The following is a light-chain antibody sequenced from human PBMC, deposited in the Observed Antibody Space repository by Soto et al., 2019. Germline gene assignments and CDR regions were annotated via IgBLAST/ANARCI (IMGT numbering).Light chain of an antibody. CDR3: MQSLRLT. CDR2: NVS. CDR1: QSLLNIDGNTY. Sequence: LMTQTPISQPLTLGHPASISCRSSQSLLNIDGNTYLNWFQQRTGQSPMRLISNVSNRGARVTVRFSGSGTGTDFTLSISRVEDDAVGVYYRMQSLRLTFGQGTKVDIK. J-gene: IGKJ1*01. V-gene: IGKV2-30*01.